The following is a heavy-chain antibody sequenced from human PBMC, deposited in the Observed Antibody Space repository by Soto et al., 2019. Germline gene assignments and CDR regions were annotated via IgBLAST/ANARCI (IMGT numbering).Heavy chain of an antibody. V-gene: IGHV3-7*05. CDR3: ARDKALIYSSSSVYGMDV. J-gene: IGHJ6*02. CDR2: IKQDGSEK. D-gene: IGHD6-6*01. Sequence: GESLKISCAASGFTFSSYWMSWVRQAPGKGLEWVANIKQDGSEKYYVDSVKGRFTISRDNAKNSLYLQMNSLRAEDTAVYYCARDKALIYSSSSVYGMDVWGQGTTVTVSS. CDR1: GFTFSSYW.